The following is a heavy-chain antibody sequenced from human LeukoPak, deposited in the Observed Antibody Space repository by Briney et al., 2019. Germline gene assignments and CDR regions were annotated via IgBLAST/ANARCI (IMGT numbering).Heavy chain of an antibody. CDR1: GFTFSSYA. J-gene: IGHJ4*02. CDR2: ISGSGGGT. D-gene: IGHD1-14*01. V-gene: IGHV3-23*01. Sequence: GGSLRLSCAASGFTFSSYALSWVRQAPGKGLEWVSSISGSGGGTYYADSVKGRFTISRDKSNNTLYLQMNSLRAEDTAVYYCANGNLGVRGGFDYWGQGTLVTVSS. CDR3: ANGNLGVRGGFDY.